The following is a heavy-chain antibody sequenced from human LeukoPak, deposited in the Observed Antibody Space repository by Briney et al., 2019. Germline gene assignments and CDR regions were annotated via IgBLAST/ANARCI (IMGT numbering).Heavy chain of an antibody. CDR3: ARSSKQWLDR. Sequence: ASVKVSCKASGYTFTSYGISWGRQAPGQGLEWMGWISAYNGDRNYAQKFQGRVTITTDTSTSTGYMELRSLRADDTAVYCCARSSKQWLDRWGQGTLVTVSS. D-gene: IGHD6-19*01. CDR2: ISAYNGDR. J-gene: IGHJ4*02. V-gene: IGHV1-18*01. CDR1: GYTFTSYG.